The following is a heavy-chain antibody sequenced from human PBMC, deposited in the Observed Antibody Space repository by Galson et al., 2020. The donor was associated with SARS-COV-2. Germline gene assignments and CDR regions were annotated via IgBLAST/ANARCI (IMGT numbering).Heavy chain of an antibody. D-gene: IGHD6-19*01. CDR3: ARGPVAGTGT. V-gene: IGHV4-61*02. J-gene: IGHJ5*02. CDR1: GASISSGSYY. Sequence: SETLSLTCTVSGASISSGSYYWSWIRQPAGKGLEWIGRIYTTGTTSYNPSLKSRVTISLDASKNQFSLNLSSVTAADTAVYYCARGPVAGTGTWGQGTLVTVSS. CDR2: IYTTGTT.